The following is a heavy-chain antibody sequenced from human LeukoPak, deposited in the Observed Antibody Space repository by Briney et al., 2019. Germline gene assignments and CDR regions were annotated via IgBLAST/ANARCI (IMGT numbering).Heavy chain of an antibody. CDR3: ARDPRTVQI. CDR2: IKQDGSEK. J-gene: IGHJ4*02. V-gene: IGHV3-7*01. D-gene: IGHD1-1*01. Sequence: AGGSLRLSCAASGFTFSSYWMSWVRQAPGKGLEWVANIKQDGSEKYYVDSVKGRFTISRDNAKNLLSLQMDSLRVEDTAIYYCARDPRTVQIWGQGTLVTVSS. CDR1: GFTFSSYW.